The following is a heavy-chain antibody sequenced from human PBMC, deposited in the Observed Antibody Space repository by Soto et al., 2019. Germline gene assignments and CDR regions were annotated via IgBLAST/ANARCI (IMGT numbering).Heavy chain of an antibody. CDR1: GFTFSIFS. D-gene: IGHD3-16*02. Sequence: GGSLRLSCAASGFTFSIFSMNWVRQAPGKGLEWVSAISGSGGSTYYADSVKGRFTISRDNSKNTLYLQMNSLRAEDTAVYYCAKPPLDDYVWGSYPDPNWFDPWGQGTLVTVSS. CDR3: AKPPLDDYVWGSYPDPNWFDP. J-gene: IGHJ5*02. V-gene: IGHV3-23*01. CDR2: ISGSGGST.